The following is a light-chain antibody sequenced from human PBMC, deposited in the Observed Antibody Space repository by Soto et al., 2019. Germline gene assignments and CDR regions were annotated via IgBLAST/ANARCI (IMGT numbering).Light chain of an antibody. CDR1: QSVTGYY. CDR2: AAS. J-gene: IGKJ5*01. CDR3: QQYGTSSIA. Sequence: EIVLTQSPRTLSLSPGERATLSCRASQSVTGYYLAWYQQKPGQAPRLLIYAASTRAPGIPDRFSGGGSGTDFTLTIDRLEPEDFAVYYCQQYGTSSIAFGQGTRLDIK. V-gene: IGKV3-20*01.